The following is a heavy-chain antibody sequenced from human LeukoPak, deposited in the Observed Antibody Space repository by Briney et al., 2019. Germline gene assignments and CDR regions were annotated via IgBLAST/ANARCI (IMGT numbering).Heavy chain of an antibody. Sequence: SVKVSCKASGGTFSSYAISWVRQAPGQGLEWMGGIIPIFGTANYAQKFQGRVTITADKSTSTAFMELSSLRSEDTAVYYCARVTGDLSGGYWGQGTLVTVSS. CDR1: GGTFSSYA. CDR3: ARVTGDLSGGY. CDR2: IIPIFGTA. V-gene: IGHV1-69*06. J-gene: IGHJ4*02. D-gene: IGHD7-27*01.